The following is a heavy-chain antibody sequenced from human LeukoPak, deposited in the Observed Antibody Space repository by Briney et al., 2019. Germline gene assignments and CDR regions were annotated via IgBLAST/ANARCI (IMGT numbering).Heavy chain of an antibody. J-gene: IGHJ3*02. CDR1: GGTFSSYA. CDR3: ARGRYGYNFRHDAFDI. V-gene: IGHV1-69*13. CDR2: IIPIFGTP. Sequence: SVKVSCKASGGTFSSYATSWVRQAPGQGLEWMGGIIPIFGTPNYAQKFQGRVTITADEPTSTAYMELSSLRSEDTAVYYCARGRYGYNFRHDAFDIWGQGTMVTVSS. D-gene: IGHD5-24*01.